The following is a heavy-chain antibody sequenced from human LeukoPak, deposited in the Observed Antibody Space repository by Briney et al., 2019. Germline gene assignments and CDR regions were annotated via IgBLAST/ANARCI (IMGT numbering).Heavy chain of an antibody. J-gene: IGHJ4*02. CDR3: ARGVGAQDY. V-gene: IGHV3-7*01. Sequence: GGSLRLSCAASGFTYGDYWMTWVRQAPGEGLECVASIKQDGSETYYVDSVKGRFTISRDNAKNSVYLQMSSLRAEDTAVYYCARGVGAQDYWGQGTLVTVSS. CDR2: IKQDGSET. D-gene: IGHD1-26*01. CDR1: GFTYGDYW.